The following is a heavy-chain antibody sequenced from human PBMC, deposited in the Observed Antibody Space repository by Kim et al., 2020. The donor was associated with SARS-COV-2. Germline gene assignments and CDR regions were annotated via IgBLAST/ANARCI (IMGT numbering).Heavy chain of an antibody. J-gene: IGHJ4*02. V-gene: IGHV3-23*01. CDR3: ASALGYCSSTSCHGPDY. Sequence: VKGRLTISRDNSKNTLYLQMNSLRAEDTAVYYCASALGYCSSTSCHGPDYWGQGTLVTVSS. D-gene: IGHD2-2*01.